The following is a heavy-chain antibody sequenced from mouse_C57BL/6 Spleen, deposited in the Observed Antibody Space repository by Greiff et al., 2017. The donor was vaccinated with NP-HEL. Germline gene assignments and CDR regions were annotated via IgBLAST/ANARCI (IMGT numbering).Heavy chain of an antibody. CDR1: GYTFTSYW. J-gene: IGHJ2*01. CDR3: ARGVYYYGSSSFDY. Sequence: QVQLQQPGAELVKPGASVKMSCKASGYTFTSYWITWVKQRPGQGLEWIGDIYPGSGSTNYNEKFKSKATLTVDTSSSTAYMQLSSLTSEDSAVYYCARGVYYYGSSSFDYWGQGTTLTVSS. D-gene: IGHD1-1*01. V-gene: IGHV1-55*01. CDR2: IYPGSGST.